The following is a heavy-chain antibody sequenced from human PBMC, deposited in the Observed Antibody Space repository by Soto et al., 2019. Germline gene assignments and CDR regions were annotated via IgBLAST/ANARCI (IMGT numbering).Heavy chain of an antibody. CDR1: GYSFTSYW. CDR2: IYPGDSDT. Sequence: GESLKISCKGSGYSFTSYWIGWVRQMPGKGLEWMGIIYPGDSDTRYSPSFQGQVTISADKSISTAYLQWSSLKASDTAMYYCARHYCSSTSCYPVYYYYYAMDVWGQGPTVTVSS. CDR3: ARHYCSSTSCYPVYYYYYAMDV. V-gene: IGHV5-51*01. D-gene: IGHD2-2*01. J-gene: IGHJ6*02.